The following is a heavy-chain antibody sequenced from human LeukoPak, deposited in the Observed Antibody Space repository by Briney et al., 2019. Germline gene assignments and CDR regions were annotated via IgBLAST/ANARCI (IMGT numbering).Heavy chain of an antibody. CDR2: ISSTSSYI. D-gene: IGHD5-24*01. CDR3: ARVADGDKYGGRDY. Sequence: GGSLRLSCAASGFTFSNYNMNWVRQAPGKGLEWVSSISSTSSYIYYADSVKGRFTISRDNAKDTLYLQMNSLRVEDTAVYYCARVADGDKYGGRDYWGQGALVIVSS. V-gene: IGHV3-21*01. CDR1: GFTFSNYN. J-gene: IGHJ4*02.